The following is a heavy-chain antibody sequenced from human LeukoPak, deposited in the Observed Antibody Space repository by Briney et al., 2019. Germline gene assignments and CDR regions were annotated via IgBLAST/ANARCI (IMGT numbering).Heavy chain of an antibody. J-gene: IGHJ4*02. Sequence: SGTLSLTCTVSGYSISSGYFWGLIRQPPGKGLEWIGNIYHSGSTYYNPSLKSRVTISVDTSKNQFSLKLSSVTAADTAVYYCARDFRGSGWGGPPDYWGQGTLVTVSS. CDR2: IYHSGST. CDR3: ARDFRGSGWGGPPDY. V-gene: IGHV4-38-2*02. CDR1: GYSISSGYF. D-gene: IGHD6-19*01.